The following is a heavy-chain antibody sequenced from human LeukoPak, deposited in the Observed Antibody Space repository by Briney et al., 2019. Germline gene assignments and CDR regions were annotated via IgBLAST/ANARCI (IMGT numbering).Heavy chain of an antibody. Sequence: SETLSLTCTVPGGSISSYYWSWIRQPPEKGLEWIGYIYYSGSTNYNPSLRSRVTISVDTSKNQFSLKLSSVTAADTAVYYCARLTRDGYNSNFDYWGQGTLVTVSS. CDR2: IYYSGST. D-gene: IGHD5-24*01. CDR1: GGSISSYY. J-gene: IGHJ4*02. CDR3: ARLTRDGYNSNFDY. V-gene: IGHV4-59*08.